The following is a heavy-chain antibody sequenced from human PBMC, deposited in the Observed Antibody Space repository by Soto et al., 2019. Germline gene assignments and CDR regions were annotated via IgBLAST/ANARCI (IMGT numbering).Heavy chain of an antibody. V-gene: IGHV4-59*01. Sequence: SETLSLTCTVSGGSISSYYWSWIRQPPGKGLEWIGYIYYSGSTNYNPSLKSRVTMTRNTSISTAYMELSSLRSEDTAVYYCARKINSGYDYNWFDPWGQGTLVTVSS. CDR2: IYYSGST. CDR3: ARKINSGYDYNWFDP. J-gene: IGHJ5*02. D-gene: IGHD5-12*01. CDR1: GGSISSYY.